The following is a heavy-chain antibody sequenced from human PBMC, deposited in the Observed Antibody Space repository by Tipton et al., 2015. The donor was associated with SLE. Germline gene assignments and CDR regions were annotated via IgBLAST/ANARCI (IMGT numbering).Heavy chain of an antibody. J-gene: IGHJ5*02. CDR1: GGSFSGYY. CDR3: AREWRITSPRFDP. D-gene: IGHD3-10*01. Sequence: TLSLTCAVYGGSFSGYYWSWIRQPPGKGLEWIGEINHSGSTTYNPSLKSRVTISVDTSKNQFSLKLSSVTAADTAVYYCAREWRITSPRFDPWGQGTLVTVSS. CDR2: INHSGST. V-gene: IGHV4-34*01.